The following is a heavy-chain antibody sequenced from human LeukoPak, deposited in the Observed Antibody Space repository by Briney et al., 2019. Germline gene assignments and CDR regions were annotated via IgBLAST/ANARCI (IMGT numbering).Heavy chain of an antibody. CDR1: GFSVSNNH. J-gene: IGHJ4*02. CDR3: VSDDSSGPGGY. CDR2: ISNSGTT. V-gene: IGHV3-66*01. Sequence: GGSLRLSCAASGFSVSNNHVTWVRQAPGKGLEWVSVISNSGTTYYADSVKGRLTISRDNSKKTLYLQMNSLRAEDTAVYYCVSDDSSGPGGYWGQGTLVTVSS. D-gene: IGHD3-22*01.